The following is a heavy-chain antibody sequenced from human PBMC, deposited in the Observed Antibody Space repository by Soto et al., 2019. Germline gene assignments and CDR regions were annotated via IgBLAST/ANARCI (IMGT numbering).Heavy chain of an antibody. Sequence: EAQLVESGGGLVQPGGSLRLYCEASGFSLGSYWMTWVRQAPGKGLEWVANIKKDGSRTSYLDSVRGRFTISRDNVGNSLSLQMDSLRAEDTGLYFCARDVSPGTSSLYIDAFDIWDQGTMVTVSS. V-gene: IGHV3-7*05. CDR1: GFSLGSYW. CDR2: IKKDGSRT. J-gene: IGHJ3*02. CDR3: ARDVSPGTSSLYIDAFDI. D-gene: IGHD2-2*01.